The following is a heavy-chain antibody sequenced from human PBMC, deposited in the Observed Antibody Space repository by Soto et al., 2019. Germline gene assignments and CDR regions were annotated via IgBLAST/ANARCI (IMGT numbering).Heavy chain of an antibody. V-gene: IGHV1-69*12. Sequence: QVQLVQSGAEVKKPGSSVKVSCKASGGTFSSYAISWVRQAPGQGLEWMGGIIPIFGTANYAQKFQGRVTITADESTSTAYMELSSLRSEDTAVYYCARGRTSYYYDSSGYWYLFDYWGQGTLVTVSS. CDR2: IIPIFGTA. CDR3: ARGRTSYYYDSSGYWYLFDY. J-gene: IGHJ4*02. CDR1: GGTFSSYA. D-gene: IGHD3-22*01.